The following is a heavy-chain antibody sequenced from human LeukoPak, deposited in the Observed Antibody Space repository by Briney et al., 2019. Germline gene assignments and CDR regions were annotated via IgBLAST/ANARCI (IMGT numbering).Heavy chain of an antibody. CDR3: ARARVLRYFDWPIPYYFDY. J-gene: IGHJ4*02. CDR2: ISSSGSTI. D-gene: IGHD3-9*01. Sequence: PGGSLRLSRAASGFTFSDYYMSWIRQAPGKGLEWVSYISSSGSTIYYADSVRGRFTISRDNAKNTLYLQMNSLRAEDTAVYYCARARVLRYFDWPIPYYFDYWGQGTLVTVSS. CDR1: GFTFSDYY. V-gene: IGHV3-11*04.